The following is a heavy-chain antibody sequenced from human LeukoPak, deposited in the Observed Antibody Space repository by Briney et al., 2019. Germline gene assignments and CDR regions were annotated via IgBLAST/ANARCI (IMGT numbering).Heavy chain of an antibody. CDR3: ARVGSGYDFAYFDY. D-gene: IGHD5-12*01. Sequence: ASVKVSCKASGGTFSSYAISWVRQAPGQGLEWMGGIIPIFGTANYAQKFQGRVTITADESTSTAYMELSSLRSEDTAVYYCARVGSGYDFAYFDYWGQGTLVTVSS. CDR1: GGTFSSYA. V-gene: IGHV1-69*13. J-gene: IGHJ4*02. CDR2: IIPIFGTA.